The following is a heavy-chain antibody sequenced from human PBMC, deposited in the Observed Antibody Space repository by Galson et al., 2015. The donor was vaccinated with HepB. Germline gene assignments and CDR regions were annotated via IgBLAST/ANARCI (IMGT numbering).Heavy chain of an antibody. CDR1: GFTFSSYA. CDR3: ARDPYSGGWYGYFQH. Sequence: SLRLSCAASGFTFSSYAMHWVRQAPGKGLEWVAVISYDGSNKYYADSVKGRFTISRDNSKNTLYLQMNSLRAEDTAVYYCARDPYSGGWYGYFQHWGQGTLVTVSS. CDR2: ISYDGSNK. D-gene: IGHD6-19*01. V-gene: IGHV3-30-3*01. J-gene: IGHJ1*01.